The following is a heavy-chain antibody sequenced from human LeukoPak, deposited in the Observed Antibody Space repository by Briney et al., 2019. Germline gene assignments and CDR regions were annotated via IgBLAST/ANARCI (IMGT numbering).Heavy chain of an antibody. Sequence: ASVKVSCKASGYTFTGYYMHWVRQAPGQGLEWMGWINPNSGGTNYAQKFQGRVTMTRDTSISTAYMELSRLRSDDTAVYYCARYIVTYYYGSGSYAFDIWGQGTMVTVSS. V-gene: IGHV1-2*02. CDR3: ARYIVTYYYGSGSYAFDI. CDR2: INPNSGGT. J-gene: IGHJ3*02. CDR1: GYTFTGYY. D-gene: IGHD3-10*01.